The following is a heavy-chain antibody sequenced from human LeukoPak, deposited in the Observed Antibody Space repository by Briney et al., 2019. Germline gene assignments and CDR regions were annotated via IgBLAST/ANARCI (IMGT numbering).Heavy chain of an antibody. J-gene: IGHJ4*02. D-gene: IGHD3-3*01. CDR2: IKKDGSER. CDR3: SWSGEAD. V-gene: IGHV3-7*01. Sequence: GGSLRLSCAASGFSFRTYWMTWVRRAPGKGLEWVADIKKDGSERYYVDSVKGRFTISRDNAKNSVFLQMNSLRVEDTAVYYCSWSGEADWGQGTLVAVSS. CDR1: GFSFRTYW.